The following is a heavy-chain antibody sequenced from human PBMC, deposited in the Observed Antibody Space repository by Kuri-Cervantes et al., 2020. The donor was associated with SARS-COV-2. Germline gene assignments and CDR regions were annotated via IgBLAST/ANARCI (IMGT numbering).Heavy chain of an antibody. D-gene: IGHD5-18*01. CDR1: GFTFSSCA. J-gene: IGHJ4*02. CDR2: ISGSGGST. Sequence: GESLKISCAASGFTFSSCAMSWVRQAPGKGLEWVSAISGSGGSTYYADSVKGRFTISRDNSKNTLYLQMNSLRAEDTAIYYCAKDLKFWDTAMVIGDYWGQGTLVTVSS. V-gene: IGHV3-23*01. CDR3: AKDLKFWDTAMVIGDY.